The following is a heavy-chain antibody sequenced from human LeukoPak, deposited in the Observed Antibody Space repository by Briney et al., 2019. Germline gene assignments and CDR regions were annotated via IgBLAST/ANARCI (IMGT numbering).Heavy chain of an antibody. D-gene: IGHD2-2*01. CDR2: IKQDGSEK. CDR3: ARSLGYCSSTSCYPPTY. J-gene: IGHJ4*02. Sequence: GGSLRPSFAALEFTFSSYGMSWVPQAPGKGLDWVANIKQDGSEKYYVDSVKGRFTISRDNAKNSLYLQMNSLRAEDTAVYYCARSLGYCSSTSCYPPTYWGQGTLVTVSS. CDR1: EFTFSSYG. V-gene: IGHV3-7*01.